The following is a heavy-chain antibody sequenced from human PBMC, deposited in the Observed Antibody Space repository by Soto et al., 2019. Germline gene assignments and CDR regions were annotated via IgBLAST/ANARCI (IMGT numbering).Heavy chain of an antibody. Sequence: EVQLVESGGGLVQPGGSLRLSCAASGFAFDSYWMHWVRQVPGEGPVWVSRIDYDGTTTTYADSVKGRFTISRDNDKNTLYLQMNSLRAEDTAVYYCARGPRPSSAGTGAYWGQGTLVTVSS. J-gene: IGHJ4*02. CDR2: IDYDGTTT. V-gene: IGHV3-74*01. CDR1: GFAFDSYW. CDR3: ARGPRPSSAGTGAY. D-gene: IGHD6-13*01.